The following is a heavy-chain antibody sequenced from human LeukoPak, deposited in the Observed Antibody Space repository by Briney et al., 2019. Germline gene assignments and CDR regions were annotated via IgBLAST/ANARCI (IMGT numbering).Heavy chain of an antibody. Sequence: ASVKASCKASGYTFTGYYMHWVRQAPGQGLEWMGWINPNSGGTNYAQKFQGRVTMTRDTSISTAYMELSSLRSEDTAVYYCATDGNDLQPLDAFDIWGQGTMVTVSS. D-gene: IGHD2-8*01. V-gene: IGHV1-2*02. CDR3: ATDGNDLQPLDAFDI. J-gene: IGHJ3*02. CDR1: GYTFTGYY. CDR2: INPNSGGT.